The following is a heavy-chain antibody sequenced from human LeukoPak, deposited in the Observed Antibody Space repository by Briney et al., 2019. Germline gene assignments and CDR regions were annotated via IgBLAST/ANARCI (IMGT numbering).Heavy chain of an antibody. Sequence: LWASVKVSCKASGYTFTSYGGSWVRQAPGQGLEWMGWISGNNGNTNYAQKLQGRVTMTTDTSTSTAYMELRSLRSDDTAVYYCTRSALSIAAPYDAFDIWGQGTMVTVSS. CDR2: ISGNNGNT. J-gene: IGHJ3*02. CDR3: TRSALSIAAPYDAFDI. V-gene: IGHV1-18*01. CDR1: GYTFTSYG. D-gene: IGHD6-6*01.